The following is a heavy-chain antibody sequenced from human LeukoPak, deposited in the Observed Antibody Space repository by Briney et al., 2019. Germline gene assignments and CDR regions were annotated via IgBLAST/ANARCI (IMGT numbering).Heavy chain of an antibody. CDR2: ITTSDGNT. CDR3: AKDGGLWVSAHWGDS. Sequence: GGSQRLSCAASGFTFSSYTMSWVRQAPGKGLEWVSTITTSDGNTYYADSVKGRFTVSRDNSKNTLFLQMNSLRAEDTAVYYCAKDGGLWVSAHWGDSWGRGTLVTVSS. V-gene: IGHV3-23*01. J-gene: IGHJ4*02. D-gene: IGHD7-27*01. CDR1: GFTFSSYT.